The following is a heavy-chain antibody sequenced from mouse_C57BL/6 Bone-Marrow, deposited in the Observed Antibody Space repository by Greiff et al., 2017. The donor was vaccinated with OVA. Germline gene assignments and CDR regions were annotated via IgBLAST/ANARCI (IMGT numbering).Heavy chain of an antibody. CDR2: IDPENGDT. V-gene: IGHV14-4*01. D-gene: IGHD1-1*01. J-gene: IGHJ2*01. CDR1: GFNIKDDY. Sequence: VQLQQSGAELVRPGASVKLSCTASGFNIKDDYMHWVKQRPEQGLEWIGWIDPENGDTEYASKFQGKATITADTSSNTAYLQLSSLTSEDTAVYYCTTTVGDPFDYWGQGTTLTVSS. CDR3: TTTVGDPFDY.